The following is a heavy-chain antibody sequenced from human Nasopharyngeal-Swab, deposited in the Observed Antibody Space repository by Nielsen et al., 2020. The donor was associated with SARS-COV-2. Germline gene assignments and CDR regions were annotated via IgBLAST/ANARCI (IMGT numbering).Heavy chain of an antibody. CDR3: ARADSVVVPAAPIYYMDV. V-gene: IGHV4-34*01. D-gene: IGHD2-2*01. CDR2: INHSGST. Sequence: WIRQPPGKGLEWIGEINHSGSTNYNPSLKSRVTISVDTSKNQFSLKLSSVTAADTAVYYCARADSVVVPAAPIYYMDVWGKGTTVTVSS. J-gene: IGHJ6*03.